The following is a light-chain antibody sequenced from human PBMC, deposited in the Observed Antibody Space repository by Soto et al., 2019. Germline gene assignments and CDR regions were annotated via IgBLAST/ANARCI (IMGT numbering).Light chain of an antibody. CDR1: SSNIGTNY. Sequence: QYVLTQPPSASGTPGQRVTISCSGSSSNIGTNYVYWYQHLPGTSPKLLIYSNNQRPSGVPDRFSGSKSGTTASLAISGLRSEDEADYYCAAWDDSLSVVFGGGTKVTVL. CDR2: SNN. J-gene: IGLJ2*01. CDR3: AAWDDSLSVV. V-gene: IGLV1-47*02.